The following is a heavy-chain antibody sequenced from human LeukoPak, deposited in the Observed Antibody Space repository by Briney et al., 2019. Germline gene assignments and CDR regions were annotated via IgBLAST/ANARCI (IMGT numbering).Heavy chain of an antibody. Sequence: GGSLRLSCAASGFTFSSYSMNWVRQAPGTGLEWVSSISSSSSYIYYADSVKGRFTISRDNAKNSLYLQMNSLRAEDTAVYYCARESYWNYRHFDYWGQGTLVTVSS. J-gene: IGHJ4*02. CDR1: GFTFSSYS. V-gene: IGHV3-21*01. CDR2: ISSSSSYI. CDR3: ARESYWNYRHFDY. D-gene: IGHD1-7*01.